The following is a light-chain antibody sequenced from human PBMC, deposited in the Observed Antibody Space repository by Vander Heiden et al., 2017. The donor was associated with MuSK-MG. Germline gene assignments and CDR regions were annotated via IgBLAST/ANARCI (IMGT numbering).Light chain of an antibody. Sequence: QSVLTQPPSTSGAPGQRVTISCSGSSSNIGSNPVNWYQQLPETAPKLLMYNNNQRPSGVPDRFSGSRSGTSASLAISGLQSEDDADYYCAAWDDGLSGVIFGGGTKLTVL. CDR1: SSNIGSNP. CDR2: NNN. V-gene: IGLV1-44*01. CDR3: AAWDDGLSGVI. J-gene: IGLJ2*01.